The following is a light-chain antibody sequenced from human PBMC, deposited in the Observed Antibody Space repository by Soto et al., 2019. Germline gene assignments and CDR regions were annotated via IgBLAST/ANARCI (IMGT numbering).Light chain of an antibody. V-gene: IGKV3D-20*02. CDR2: GAS. Sequence: PVESATLSCSASQTVSITYLTWYQQKPGQAPRLLIFGASKRATGIPDRFSGSGSGTDFTLTISSLQPEDFAVYYCQQRSNWPRTFGQGTKVDI. CDR3: QQRSNWPRT. CDR1: QTVSITY. J-gene: IGKJ1*01.